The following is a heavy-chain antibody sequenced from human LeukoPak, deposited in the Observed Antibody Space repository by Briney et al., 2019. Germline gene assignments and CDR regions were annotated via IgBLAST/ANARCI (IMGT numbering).Heavy chain of an antibody. J-gene: IGHJ6*03. Sequence: GASVKVSCKASGYTFTSYGISWVRQAPGQGLEWMGWISAYNGNTNYAQKLQGRVTMTTDTSTSTAYMELRSLRSDDTAVYYCARDLNPWIQLWLPPGIGYYYYYMDVWGKGTTVTVSS. D-gene: IGHD5-18*01. CDR2: ISAYNGNT. CDR3: ARDLNPWIQLWLPPGIGYYYYYMDV. CDR1: GYTFTSYG. V-gene: IGHV1-18*01.